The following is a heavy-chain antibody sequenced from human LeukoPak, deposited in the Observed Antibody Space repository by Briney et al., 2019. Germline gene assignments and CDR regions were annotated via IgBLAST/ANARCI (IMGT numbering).Heavy chain of an antibody. Sequence: SETLSLTCTVSGGSISSYHWGWIRQSPEKGLEWIGYIYYSGNTNYNPSLRSRVTVSLDTSKNQFSLKVNSVTAADTAVYYCASGSSPLYFDYWGQGTLVTVSS. V-gene: IGHV4-59*01. CDR3: ASGSSPLYFDY. CDR1: GGSISSYH. CDR2: IYYSGNT. D-gene: IGHD6-6*01. J-gene: IGHJ4*02.